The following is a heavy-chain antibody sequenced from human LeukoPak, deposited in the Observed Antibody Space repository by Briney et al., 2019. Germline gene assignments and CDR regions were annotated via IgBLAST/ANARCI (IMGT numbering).Heavy chain of an antibody. CDR2: IKQDGSEK. D-gene: IGHD3-22*01. V-gene: IGHV3-7*03. CDR1: GFTFSSYW. Sequence: GGSLRLSCAASGFTFSSYWMSWVRQAPGKGLEWVANIKQDGSEKYYVDSVKGRFTISRDNAKNSLYLQMNSLRAEDTAVYYCAKEREYYYDSSGYYDYWGQGTLVTVSS. J-gene: IGHJ4*02. CDR3: AKEREYYYDSSGYYDY.